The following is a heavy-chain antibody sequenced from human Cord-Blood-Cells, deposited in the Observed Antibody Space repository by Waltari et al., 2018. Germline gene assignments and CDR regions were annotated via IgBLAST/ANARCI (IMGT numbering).Heavy chain of an antibody. CDR1: GFTFSSYP. V-gene: IGHV3-23*01. Sequence: EVQLLESGGGLVQPGGSLRLSCAASGFTFSSYPMSWVRQAPGKGLEWVSAISGSGGSTYYADSVKGRFTISRDNSKNTLYLQMNSLRAEDTAVYYCAKVRKSGSYQFQHWGQGTLVTVSS. J-gene: IGHJ1*01. CDR2: ISGSGGST. D-gene: IGHD1-26*01. CDR3: AKVRKSGSYQFQH.